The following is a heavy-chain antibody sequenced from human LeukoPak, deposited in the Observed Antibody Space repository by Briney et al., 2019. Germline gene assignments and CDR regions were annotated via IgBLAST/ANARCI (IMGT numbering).Heavy chain of an antibody. V-gene: IGHV3-21*01. J-gene: IGHJ5*02. D-gene: IGHD5-18*01. Sequence: SGGSLRLSCAASGFTFSSYSMNWVRQAPGKGLEWVSSISSSSSYIYYADSVKGRFTISRDNAKNSLYLQMNSLRVEDTSVYYCALEAYTYGLHWFDPWGQGTRVIVSS. CDR3: ALEAYTYGLHWFDP. CDR1: GFTFSSYS. CDR2: ISSSSSYI.